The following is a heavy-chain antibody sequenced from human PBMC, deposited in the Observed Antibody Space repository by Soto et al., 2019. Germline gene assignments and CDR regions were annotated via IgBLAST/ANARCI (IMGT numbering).Heavy chain of an antibody. CDR3: ARYRCSGGRCYSFDY. J-gene: IGHJ4*02. CDR1: GFTFTNYA. D-gene: IGHD2-15*01. Sequence: SRESLRLSCAASGFTFTNYAMTWVRQAPGKGLEWVSTISGSGGDTYYADSIKGRFTISRDNAKNSLYLQMNSLRAEDTAVYYCARYRCSGGRCYSFDYCGQGALVTVSS. CDR2: ISGSGGDT. V-gene: IGHV3-23*01.